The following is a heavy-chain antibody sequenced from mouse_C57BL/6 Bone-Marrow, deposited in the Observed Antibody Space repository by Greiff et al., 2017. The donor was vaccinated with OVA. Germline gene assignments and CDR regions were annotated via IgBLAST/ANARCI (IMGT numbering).Heavy chain of an antibody. D-gene: IGHD2-4*01. CDR1: GFTFSDYG. Sequence: DVMLVESGGGLVKPGGSLKLSCAASGFTFSDYGMHWVRQAPEKGLEWVAYISSGSSTIYYADTVKGRFTISRDNAENTLFLQMTSLRSEDTAMYYCARSDYDYFDYWGQGTTLTVSS. V-gene: IGHV5-17*01. CDR2: ISSGSSTI. J-gene: IGHJ2*01. CDR3: ARSDYDYFDY.